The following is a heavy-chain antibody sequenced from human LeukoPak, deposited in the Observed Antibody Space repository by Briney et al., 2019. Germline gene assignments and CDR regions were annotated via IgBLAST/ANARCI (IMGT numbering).Heavy chain of an antibody. CDR3: AREKIGYYDGSGRGWFDP. CDR1: GDSISYHY. V-gene: IGHV4-4*07. CDR2: VYTSGST. D-gene: IGHD3-22*01. Sequence: SETLSLTCTVSGDSISYHYWSWIRQPAGKGLEWIGRVYTSGSTNYNPSLKSRVTISVDTSKKQFSLKLSSVTAADTAVYYCAREKIGYYDGSGRGWFDPWGQGTLVTVSS. J-gene: IGHJ5*02.